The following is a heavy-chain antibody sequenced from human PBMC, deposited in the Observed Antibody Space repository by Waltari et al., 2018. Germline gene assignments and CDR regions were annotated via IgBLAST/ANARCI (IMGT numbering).Heavy chain of an antibody. CDR1: VFTFSSYS. CDR3: AREGIAAAGTSDY. J-gene: IGHJ4*02. Sequence: EVQLVESGGGLVKPGGSLRLSCAASVFTFSSYSMTWVRQAPGKGLEGVSSISSSSSYISYADSVKGRFTISRDNAKNSLYLQMNSLRAEDTAVYYCAREGIAAAGTSDYWGQGTLVTVSS. CDR2: ISSSSSYI. V-gene: IGHV3-21*01. D-gene: IGHD6-13*01.